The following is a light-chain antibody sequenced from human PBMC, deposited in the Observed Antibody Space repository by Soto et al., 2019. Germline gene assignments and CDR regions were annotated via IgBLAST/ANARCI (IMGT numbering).Light chain of an antibody. CDR3: XXANSFPLT. Sequence: DIQMTQSPSSVSASVGDRVTITCRASQGISSWLAWYQQKPGKAPKLLIYAASSLQSGVPSRFXXXXXXXXXXXXXXXXXXXXXXTXXXXXANSFPLTFGGGTKVEIK. CDR1: QGISSW. CDR2: AAS. V-gene: IGKV1-12*01. J-gene: IGKJ4*01.